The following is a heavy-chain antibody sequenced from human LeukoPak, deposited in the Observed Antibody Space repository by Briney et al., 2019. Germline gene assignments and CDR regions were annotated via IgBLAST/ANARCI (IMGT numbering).Heavy chain of an antibody. CDR1: GASFSTYY. D-gene: IGHD2-21*02. Sequence: SETLSLTCTVSGASFSTYYWSWIRQPPGKGLEWIGYMSYSGSTNYNPSLKSRVTISADASKNQFSLKLSSVTAADTAVYYCARAYCGGDCYRNWFDPWGQGTLVTVSS. CDR2: MSYSGST. V-gene: IGHV4-59*01. J-gene: IGHJ5*02. CDR3: ARAYCGGDCYRNWFDP.